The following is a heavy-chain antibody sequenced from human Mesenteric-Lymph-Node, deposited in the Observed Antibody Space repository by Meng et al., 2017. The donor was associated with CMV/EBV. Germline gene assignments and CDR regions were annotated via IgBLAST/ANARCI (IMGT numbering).Heavy chain of an antibody. D-gene: IGHD2-15*01. J-gene: IGHJ4*02. V-gene: IGHV1-3*01. CDR3: ASAGSWYSLHPFDY. Sequence: KAAGYTFTSYAMHRVRQAPGQRLEWMEWINAGNGNTKYSQKFQGRITITRDTSASTAYMELSSLRSEDTAVYYCASAGSWYSLHPFDYWGQGTLVTVSS. CDR1: GYTFTSYA. CDR2: INAGNGNT.